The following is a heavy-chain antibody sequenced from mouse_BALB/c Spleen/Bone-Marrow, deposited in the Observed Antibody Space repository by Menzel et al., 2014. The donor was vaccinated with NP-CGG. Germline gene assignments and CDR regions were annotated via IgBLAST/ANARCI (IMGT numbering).Heavy chain of an antibody. CDR3: HYFGSDYYVMDY. CDR2: IYPGDGDT. Sequence: QVQLQQSGAEMVRPGSSVKISCKASGYAFSNNWMNWMKQRPGQGLEWIGQIYPGDGDTNYKGKFKGKATLTADKSSSIAYMQLSSLTSEDSAVYFCHYFGSDYYVMDYWGQGTSVTVSS. V-gene: IGHV1-80*01. D-gene: IGHD1-1*01. J-gene: IGHJ4*01. CDR1: GYAFSNNW.